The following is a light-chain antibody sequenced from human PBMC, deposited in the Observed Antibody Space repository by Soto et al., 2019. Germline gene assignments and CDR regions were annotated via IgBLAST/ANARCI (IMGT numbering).Light chain of an antibody. J-gene: IGLJ2*01. CDR2: GNS. V-gene: IGLV1-40*01. Sequence: QSVLTQPPSVSGAPGQRVTISCTGSSSNIGAGYDVHWYKQLPGTAPKLLIYGNSNRPSGVPDRFSGSKSGTSASLAITGLQAEDEADYYCQSYASSLSVVFGGGTKVTVL. CDR3: QSYASSLSVV. CDR1: SSNIGAGYD.